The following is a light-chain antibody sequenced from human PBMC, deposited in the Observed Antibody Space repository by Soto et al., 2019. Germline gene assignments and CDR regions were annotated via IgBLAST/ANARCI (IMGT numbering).Light chain of an antibody. J-gene: IGLJ3*02. Sequence: QSVLTQSASVSGSPGQSITISCTGTSSDVRGYNYVSWYQQHPGKAPKLIIYDVSNRPSGVSTRFSGSKSGNTASLTISGLQAEDEADYSCSSYTSTNSWVFGGGTKLTVL. V-gene: IGLV2-14*01. CDR1: SSDVRGYNY. CDR3: SSYTSTNSWV. CDR2: DVS.